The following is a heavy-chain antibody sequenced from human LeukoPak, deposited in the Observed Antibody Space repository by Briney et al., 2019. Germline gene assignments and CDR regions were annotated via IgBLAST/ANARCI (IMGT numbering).Heavy chain of an antibody. CDR2: IYDSGSRST. Sequence: SETLSLTCTVSGGSISNYYWSWIRQPPGKGLEWIGYIYDSGSRSTNYNPSLKSRVTISVDTSENQFSLKLSSVTAADPAVYYCARGPIVGATNFVDYWGQGTLVTVSS. J-gene: IGHJ4*02. CDR1: GGSISNYY. D-gene: IGHD1-26*01. CDR3: ARGPIVGATNFVDY. V-gene: IGHV4-59*08.